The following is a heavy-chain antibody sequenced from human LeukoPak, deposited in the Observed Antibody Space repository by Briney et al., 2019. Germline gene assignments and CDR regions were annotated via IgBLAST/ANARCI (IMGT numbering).Heavy chain of an antibody. CDR3: ARDCSSTSYYRGGFDP. CDR2: IKQDGGEN. D-gene: IGHD2-2*02. J-gene: IGHJ5*02. CDR1: GFTFSSYW. V-gene: IGHV3-7*01. Sequence: GGSLRLSCAASGFTFSSYWMSWVRQAPGKGLEWVASIKQDGGENYYVDSVKGRFTISRDNAKNSLYLQMNSLRAEDTAVYYCARDCSSTSYYRGGFDPWGQGTLVTVSS.